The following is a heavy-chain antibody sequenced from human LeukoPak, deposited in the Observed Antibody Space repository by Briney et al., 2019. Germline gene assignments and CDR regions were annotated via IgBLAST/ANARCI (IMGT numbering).Heavy chain of an antibody. CDR2: TRNEANIYTT. D-gene: IGHD1-26*01. CDR3: ASPVGATTVRAFDI. Sequence: PGGSLRLSCAASGFILSDHYMDWVRQAPGTGLEWVGRTRNEANIYTTKYAASVKGRFTISRDDSKESLYLQMNSLKTEDTAVYYCASPVGATTVRAFDIWGQGTMVTVSS. J-gene: IGHJ3*02. CDR1: GFILSDHY. V-gene: IGHV3-72*01.